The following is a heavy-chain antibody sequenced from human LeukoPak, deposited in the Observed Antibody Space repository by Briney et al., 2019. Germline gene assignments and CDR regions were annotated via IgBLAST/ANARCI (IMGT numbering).Heavy chain of an antibody. J-gene: IGHJ3*02. CDR1: GFTFDDYG. V-gene: IGHV3-20*04. CDR3: AKDGSQTRAFDI. Sequence: GGSLRLSCAASGFTFDDYGMSWVRQAPGKGLEWVSGINWNGGSTGYADSVKGRFTISRDNAKNSLYLQMNSLRAEDTAVYYCAKDGSQTRAFDIWGQGTMVTVSS. CDR2: INWNGGST.